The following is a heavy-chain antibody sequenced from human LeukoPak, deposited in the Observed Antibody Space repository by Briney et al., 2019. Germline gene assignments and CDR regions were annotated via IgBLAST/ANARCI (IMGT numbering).Heavy chain of an antibody. CDR1: GGSISSGGYY. CDR2: IYHSGST. V-gene: IGHV4-30-2*01. CDR3: ARDIVGATTDYYYYYMDV. J-gene: IGHJ6*03. D-gene: IGHD1-26*01. Sequence: SQTLSLTCTVSGGSISSGGYYWSWIRQPPGKGLEWIGYIYHSGSTYYNPSLKSRVTISVDRSKNQFSLKLSSVTAADTAVYYCARDIVGATTDYYYYYMDVWGKGTTVTVSS.